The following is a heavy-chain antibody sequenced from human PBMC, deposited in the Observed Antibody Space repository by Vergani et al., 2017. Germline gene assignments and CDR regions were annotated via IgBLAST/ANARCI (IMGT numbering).Heavy chain of an antibody. Sequence: QVQLQESGPGLVKPSQTLSLTCTVSGGSISSGGYYWSWIRQHPGKGLEWIGHIYYSGSTYYNPSLKSRVTISVDTSKNQFSLKLSSVTAADTAVYYCARDRISSIEWFGELLRGNWFDPWGQGTLVTVSS. CDR3: ARDRISSIEWFGELLRGNWFDP. V-gene: IGHV4-31*03. J-gene: IGHJ5*02. D-gene: IGHD3-10*01. CDR2: IYYSGST. CDR1: GGSISSGGYY.